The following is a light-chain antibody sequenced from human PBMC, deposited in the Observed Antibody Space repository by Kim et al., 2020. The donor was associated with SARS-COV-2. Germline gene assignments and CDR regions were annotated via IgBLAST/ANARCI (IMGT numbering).Light chain of an antibody. Sequence: QSALTQPASVSGSPGQSITISCTGTSSDIGGFNFVSCYQQHPGKAPKLMIYDVTKWPSGVSNRFSGSKSGITASLTISGLQAEDEAVYYCSSYTSISTWVFGTGTKVTVL. CDR3: SSYTSISTWV. CDR2: DVT. V-gene: IGLV2-14*03. CDR1: SSDIGGFNF. J-gene: IGLJ1*01.